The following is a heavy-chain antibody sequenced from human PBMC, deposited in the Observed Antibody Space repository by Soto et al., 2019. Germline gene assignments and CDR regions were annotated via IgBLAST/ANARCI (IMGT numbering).Heavy chain of an antibody. CDR2: TRQDGGQS. D-gene: IGHD6-19*01. Sequence: GGSLRHPSDVSGLTLSPYWMRWIRQAPGKGLEWVANTRQDGGQSYLVDSVQGRFTISRDNAKNSVYLQMNSLRAEDTAVYYCVRDGSTGWHVDSWCQGT. J-gene: IGHJ4*02. CDR3: VRDGSTGWHVDS. V-gene: IGHV3-7*01. CDR1: GLTLSPYW.